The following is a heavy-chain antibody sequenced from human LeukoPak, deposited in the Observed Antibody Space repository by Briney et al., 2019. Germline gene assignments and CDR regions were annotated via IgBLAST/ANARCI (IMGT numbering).Heavy chain of an antibody. CDR2: IYYSGST. V-gene: IGHV4-59*01. CDR1: GGSISSYY. J-gene: IGHJ6*02. CDR3: ARDAYDILTGYYYYGMDV. Sequence: PSETLSLTCTVSGGSISSYYWSWIRQPPGKGLEWIGYIYYSGSTNYNPSLKSRVTISVDTSKNQFSLKLSSVTAADTAVYYCARDAYDILTGYYYYGMDVWGQGTTVTVSS. D-gene: IGHD3-9*01.